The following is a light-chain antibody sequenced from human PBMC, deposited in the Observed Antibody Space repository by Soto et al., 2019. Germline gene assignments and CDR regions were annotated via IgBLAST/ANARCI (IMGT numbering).Light chain of an antibody. J-gene: IGLJ2*01. V-gene: IGLV2-14*03. Sequence: QSALTQPASVSGSPGQSITISCTGTDSDVGAYNSVSWYQHHPGKAPKLMIYDVSNRPSGVSDRFSGSKSGNTASLTISGLQAEDEADYYCQSYDSSLSVLFGGGTKVTVL. CDR1: DSDVGAYNS. CDR3: QSYDSSLSVL. CDR2: DVS.